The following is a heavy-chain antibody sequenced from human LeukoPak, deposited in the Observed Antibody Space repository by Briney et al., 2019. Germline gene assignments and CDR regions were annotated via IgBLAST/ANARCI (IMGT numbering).Heavy chain of an antibody. J-gene: IGHJ4*02. D-gene: IGHD1-1*01. CDR3: ARSPWGTTRYNSYYFDY. Sequence: GASVNVSCKASGGTFSSYAISWVRQAPGQGLEWMGGIIPIFGTANYAQKFQGRVTITADESTSTAYMELRSLRSDDTAVYYCARSPWGTTRYNSYYFDYWGQGTLVTVSS. CDR1: GGTFSSYA. V-gene: IGHV1-69*01. CDR2: IIPIFGTA.